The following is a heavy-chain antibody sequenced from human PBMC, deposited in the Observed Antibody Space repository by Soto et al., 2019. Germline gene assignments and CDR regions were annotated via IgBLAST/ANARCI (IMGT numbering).Heavy chain of an antibody. J-gene: IGHJ6*02. Sequence: SETLSLTCTVSGGSISSYYWSWIRQPPGKGLEWIGYIYYSGSTNYNPSLKSRVTISVDTSKNQFSLKLSSVTAADTAVYYCASSAGYSSSWYSYYYYGMDVWGQGTTVTVSS. CDR1: GGSISSYY. CDR3: ASSAGYSSSWYSYYYYGMDV. CDR2: IYYSGST. D-gene: IGHD6-13*01. V-gene: IGHV4-59*01.